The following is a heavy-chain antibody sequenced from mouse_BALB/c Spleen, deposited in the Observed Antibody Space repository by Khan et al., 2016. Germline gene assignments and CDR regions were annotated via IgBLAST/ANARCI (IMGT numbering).Heavy chain of an antibody. CDR1: GFTFSNYF. J-gene: IGHJ1*01. V-gene: IGHV5-4*02. D-gene: IGHD2-5*01. CDR3: ARTCSNCEYLDV. Sequence: EVELVESGGGLVKPGGSLKLSCAASGFTFSNYFIYWVRQTPGKRLEWVATISNNGAYTYYPASLKGRFTISGDNAKNNLYLQMSSLSSEDTAMYYCARTCSNCEYLDVWGAGTTVTVSS. CDR2: ISNNGAYT.